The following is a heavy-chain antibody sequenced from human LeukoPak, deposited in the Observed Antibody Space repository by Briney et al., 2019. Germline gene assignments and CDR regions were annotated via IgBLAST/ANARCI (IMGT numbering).Heavy chain of an antibody. J-gene: IGHJ5*02. CDR1: GNSFTSYW. V-gene: IGHV5-51*01. D-gene: IGHD4/OR15-4a*01. CDR3: ARLLPTKNWFDP. CDR2: IYPGDSDT. Sequence: GESLKISCKGSGNSFTSYWIGWVRPMPGKVLEWMGIIYPGDSDTRYSPSFQGQVTISADKFISTAYLQWSSLKASDTAMYYCARLLPTKNWFDPWGQGTLVTVSS.